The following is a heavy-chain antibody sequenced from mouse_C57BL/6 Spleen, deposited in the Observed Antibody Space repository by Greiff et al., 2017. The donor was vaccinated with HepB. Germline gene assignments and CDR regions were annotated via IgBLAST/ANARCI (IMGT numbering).Heavy chain of an antibody. V-gene: IGHV1-26*01. J-gene: IGHJ1*03. CDR1: GYTFTDYY. CDR3: ARSTFYWYFDV. Sequence: EVQLQQSGPELVKPGASVKISCKASGYTFTDYYMNWVKQSHGKSLEWIGDINPNNGGTSYNQKFKGKATLTVDKSSSTAYMELRSLTSEDSAVYYCARSTFYWYFDVWGTGTTVTVSS. CDR2: INPNNGGT.